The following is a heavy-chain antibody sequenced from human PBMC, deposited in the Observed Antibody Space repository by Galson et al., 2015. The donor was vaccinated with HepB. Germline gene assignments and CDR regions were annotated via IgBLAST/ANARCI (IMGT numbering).Heavy chain of an antibody. CDR1: GFTFSSYA. CDR3: ARDVDFDF. V-gene: IGHV3-23*01. CDR2: IGGSGTST. D-gene: IGHD2-21*01. J-gene: IGHJ4*02. Sequence: SLRLSCAASGFTFSSYAMNWVRQAPGKGLEWVSAIGGSGTSTYYADSVRGRFTISRDNAKNALYLQMNSLRDEDTAVYYCARDVDFDFWGQGTLVTVSS.